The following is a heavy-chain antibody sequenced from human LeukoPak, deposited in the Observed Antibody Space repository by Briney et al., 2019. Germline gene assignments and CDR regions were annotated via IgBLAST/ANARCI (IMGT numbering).Heavy chain of an antibody. J-gene: IGHJ4*02. V-gene: IGHV3-30*03. D-gene: IGHD4-23*01. Sequence: GGSLRLSCAASGFTFSSYGMHWVRQAPGKGLEWVAVISYDGSNKYYADSVKGRFTISRDNSNNTLYLQMNSLRADDTAVYYCARDPDYGGNGRLGFEYWGQGTLVTVSS. CDR2: ISYDGSNK. CDR3: ARDPDYGGNGRLGFEY. CDR1: GFTFSSYG.